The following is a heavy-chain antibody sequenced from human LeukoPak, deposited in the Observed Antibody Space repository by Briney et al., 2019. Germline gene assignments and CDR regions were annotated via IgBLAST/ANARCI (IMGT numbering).Heavy chain of an antibody. Sequence: ASVKVSCKASGYTFTCYYMHWVRQAPGQGLEWMGWINPNSGGTNYAQKFQGWVTMTRDTSISTAYMELSRLRSDDTAVYYCARGGYSSGWSVFDYWGQGTLVTVSS. CDR1: GYTFTCYY. D-gene: IGHD6-19*01. CDR3: ARGGYSSGWSVFDY. J-gene: IGHJ4*02. V-gene: IGHV1-2*04. CDR2: INPNSGGT.